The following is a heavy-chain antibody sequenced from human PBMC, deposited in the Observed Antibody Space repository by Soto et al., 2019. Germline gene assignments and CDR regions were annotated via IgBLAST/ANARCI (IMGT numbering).Heavy chain of an antibody. Sequence: EVQLVESGGGVVRPGGSLRLSCATSGFTFDDYGMSWVRQVPGKGLEWVSGVNWNAAGIGYADSVKGRFTISRDNAKNSLYLQMNSLRAVDTALYYCARRPRKYCSTTTCYASDYWGQGTLVTVSS. D-gene: IGHD2-2*01. J-gene: IGHJ4*02. V-gene: IGHV3-20*04. CDR2: VNWNAAGI. CDR1: GFTFDDYG. CDR3: ARRPRKYCSTTTCYASDY.